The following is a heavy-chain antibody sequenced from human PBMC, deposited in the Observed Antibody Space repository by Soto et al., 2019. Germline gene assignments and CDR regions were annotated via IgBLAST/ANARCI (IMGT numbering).Heavy chain of an antibody. CDR2: IIPIFGTA. D-gene: IGHD2-2*01. Sequence: QVQLVQSGAEVKKPGSSVKVSCKASGGTFSSYAISWVRQAPGQGLEWMGGIIPIFGTANYAQKFQGRVTITADESTSTAYMELSSLRSEDTAVYYCARWGYCSSTSCPTLYYYGMYVWGQGTTVTVSS. J-gene: IGHJ6*02. V-gene: IGHV1-69*01. CDR1: GGTFSSYA. CDR3: ARWGYCSSTSCPTLYYYGMYV.